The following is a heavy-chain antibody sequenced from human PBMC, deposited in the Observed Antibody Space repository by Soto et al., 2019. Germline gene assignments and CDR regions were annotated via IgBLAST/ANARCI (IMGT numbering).Heavy chain of an antibody. D-gene: IGHD5-12*01. Sequence: PWWSLRLSCSASVFTFSNYAMSWFRQAPGKGLECVSTIVGSRTYYSDSVKGRFTISRDNSRNTLYLQMNNLRADDTAVYYCAKDLRDWLRNAFDVWGQGTMVTVSS. CDR1: VFTFSNYA. CDR2: IVGSRT. CDR3: AKDLRDWLRNAFDV. J-gene: IGHJ3*01. V-gene: IGHV3-23*01.